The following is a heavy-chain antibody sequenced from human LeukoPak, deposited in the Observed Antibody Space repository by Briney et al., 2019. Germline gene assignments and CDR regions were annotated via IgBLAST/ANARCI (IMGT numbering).Heavy chain of an antibody. V-gene: IGHV4-34*01. J-gene: IGHJ6*03. Sequence: PSETLSLTCAVYGGSFSGYYWSWIRQPPGKGLEWIGEINHNGSTNYNPSLKSRVTISVDTSKNQFSLKLSSVTAADTAVYYCARGRVHYDSSGYYYSGNYYMDVWGKGTTVTVSS. CDR1: GGSFSGYY. D-gene: IGHD3-22*01. CDR3: ARGRVHYDSSGYYYSGNYYMDV. CDR2: INHNGST.